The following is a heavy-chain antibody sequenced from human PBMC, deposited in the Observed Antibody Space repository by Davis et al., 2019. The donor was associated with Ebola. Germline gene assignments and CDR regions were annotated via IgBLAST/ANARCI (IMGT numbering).Heavy chain of an antibody. CDR2: IKQDGSEK. Sequence: GESLKISCTASGFTFSNSAMSWVRQAPGKGLEWVANIKQDGSEKYYVDSVKGRFTISRDNAKNSLYLQMNSLRAEDTAVYYCARSSRYYPGYWGQGTLVTVSS. V-gene: IGHV3-7*01. CDR3: ARSSRYYPGY. J-gene: IGHJ4*02. D-gene: IGHD3-9*01. CDR1: GFTFSNSA.